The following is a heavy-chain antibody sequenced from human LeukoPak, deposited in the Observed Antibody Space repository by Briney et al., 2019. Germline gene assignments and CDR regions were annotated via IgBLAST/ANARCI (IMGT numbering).Heavy chain of an antibody. D-gene: IGHD3-22*01. Sequence: SETLSLTCTVSGGSISSSSYYWGWIRQPPGKGLEWIGYIYYSGSTNYNPSLKSRVTISVDTSKNQFSLKLSSVTAADTAVYYCARLDYYDSSGYGSSYFDYWGQGTLVTVSS. CDR1: GGSISSSSYY. J-gene: IGHJ4*02. V-gene: IGHV4-61*05. CDR3: ARLDYYDSSGYGSSYFDY. CDR2: IYYSGST.